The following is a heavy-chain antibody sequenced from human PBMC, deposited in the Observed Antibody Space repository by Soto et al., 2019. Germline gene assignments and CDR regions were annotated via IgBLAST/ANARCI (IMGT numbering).Heavy chain of an antibody. V-gene: IGHV3-23*01. Sequence: GGSLRLSCAASGFTLSTYAMSWVRQAPGKGLEWVSGISGSGGSTYYADSVKGRFTISRDNSKNTLYLQMNSLRAEDTAVYYCAKDKLAPTGAFDIWGQGTMVTVSS. CDR1: GFTLSTYA. CDR3: AKDKLAPTGAFDI. CDR2: ISGSGGST. D-gene: IGHD1-26*01. J-gene: IGHJ3*02.